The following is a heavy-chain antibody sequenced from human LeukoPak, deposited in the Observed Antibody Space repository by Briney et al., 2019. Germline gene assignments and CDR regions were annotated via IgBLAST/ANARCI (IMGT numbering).Heavy chain of an antibody. V-gene: IGHV3-23*01. CDR1: GFTFSSYG. CDR3: VRDSDILASDAFDI. CDR2: ISGSGDRT. J-gene: IGHJ3*02. D-gene: IGHD3-9*01. Sequence: GGSLRLSCAASGFTFSSYGMSWVRQAPGKGLEWVSAISGSGDRTYYADSVKGRFTISRDNSKNTLYLQMNSLRAEDTAVYYCVRDSDILASDAFDIWGQGTMVTVPS.